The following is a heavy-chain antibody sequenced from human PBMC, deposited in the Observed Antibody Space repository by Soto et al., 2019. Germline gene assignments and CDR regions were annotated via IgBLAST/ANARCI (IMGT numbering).Heavy chain of an antibody. Sequence: SETLSLTCTVSGGSISSYYWSWIRQPPGKGLEWIGYIYYSGSTNYNPSLKSRVTISVDTSKNQFSLKLSSVTAADTAVYYCARGYCSSTSCYIWDNWFDPWGQGTLVTVSS. V-gene: IGHV4-59*01. CDR3: ARGYCSSTSCYIWDNWFDP. J-gene: IGHJ5*02. CDR1: GGSISSYY. D-gene: IGHD2-2*02. CDR2: IYYSGST.